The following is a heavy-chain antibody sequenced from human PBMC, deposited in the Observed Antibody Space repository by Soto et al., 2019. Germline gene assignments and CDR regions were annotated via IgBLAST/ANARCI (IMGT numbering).Heavy chain of an antibody. CDR1: GYSFKSYG. Sequence: ASVKVSCKAFGYSFKSYGLAWVSRDPGRGLQWMGWISAYNGNANYAESPLGRVIMEASTSLETAHLELRGLCADDLAVYYCARVLGQYESIWGNYRVRYLDYWGQGAPVTVSS. CDR2: ISAYNGNA. CDR3: ARVLGQYESIWGNYRVRYLDY. V-gene: IGHV1-18*03. J-gene: IGHJ4*02. D-gene: IGHD3-16*02.